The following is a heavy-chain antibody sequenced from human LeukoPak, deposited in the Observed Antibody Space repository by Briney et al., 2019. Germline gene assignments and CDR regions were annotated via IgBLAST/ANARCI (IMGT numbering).Heavy chain of an antibody. V-gene: IGHV4-39*01. D-gene: IGHD2-2*01. CDR1: GGSISSGGYY. CDR2: IYYSGIT. J-gene: IGHJ4*02. Sequence: PSETLSLTCTVSGGSISSGGYYWGWIRQPPGKGLEWIGSIYYSGITYYNPSLKSRVTISVDTSNNQFSLKLSSVTAADTAMYYCARLLIYCSSTSCHFDYWGQGTLVTVSS. CDR3: ARLLIYCSSTSCHFDY.